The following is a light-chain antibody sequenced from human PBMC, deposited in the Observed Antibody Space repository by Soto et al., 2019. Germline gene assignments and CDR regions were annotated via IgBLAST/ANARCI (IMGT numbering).Light chain of an antibody. J-gene: IGKJ4*02. CDR3: RQYNTWPPLT. Sequence: EIVMTQSAATLSVSRGERATLSCRASQSVSTNLAWYQQKPGQAPRLLIYGASTRATGIPARFSGSGSGTDFTITISSMQSQDFAVYYCRQYNTWPPLTLGGGTKVDIK. CDR2: GAS. V-gene: IGKV3-15*01. CDR1: QSVSTN.